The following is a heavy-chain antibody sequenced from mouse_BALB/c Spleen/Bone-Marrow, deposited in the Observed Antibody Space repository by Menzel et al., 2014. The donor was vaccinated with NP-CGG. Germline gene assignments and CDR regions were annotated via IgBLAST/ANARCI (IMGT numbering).Heavy chain of an antibody. CDR3: TRDRGDG. D-gene: IGHD3-1*01. CDR2: ISSGGSYT. J-gene: IGHJ4*01. Sequence: EVNVVESGGGLVKPGGSLKLSCAASGFIFSYYAMSWVRQSPEKRLEWVAEISSGGSYTNYPDTATGRFTISRDNAKNTLYLEMSSLRSEDTAMYYCTRDRGDGWGQGTSVTVSS. V-gene: IGHV5-9-4*01. CDR1: GFIFSYYA.